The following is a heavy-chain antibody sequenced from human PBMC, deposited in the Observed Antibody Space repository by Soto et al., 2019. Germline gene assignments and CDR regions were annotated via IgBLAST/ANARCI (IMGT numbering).Heavy chain of an antibody. Sequence: SETLSLTCTVSGGSISNFYWSWVRQPPGKGLEWIGYIYGSGNTNYNPSLKSRISISLDTSKKQLSLKLTSVTAADTAVYFCARAPMVITRSYFDLWGQGTPVTVSS. V-gene: IGHV4-59*01. CDR3: ARAPMVITRSYFDL. CDR2: IYGSGNT. J-gene: IGHJ4*02. D-gene: IGHD2-21*01. CDR1: GGSISNFY.